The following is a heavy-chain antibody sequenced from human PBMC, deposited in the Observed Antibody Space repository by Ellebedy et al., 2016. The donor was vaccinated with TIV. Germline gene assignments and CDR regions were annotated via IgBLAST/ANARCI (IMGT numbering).Heavy chain of an antibody. CDR1: GFTFSDYY. CDR2: ITHKSVI. CDR3: ARKRIFGYVDY. Sequence: PGGSLRLSCAASGFTFSDYYMNWIRQTPGKGLEWVSYITHKSVISYADFVKGRITISRDNAKNSLFLQMNSLRVEDTAVYHCARKRIFGYVDYWGQGILATVSS. D-gene: IGHD3-3*01. V-gene: IGHV3-69-1*01. J-gene: IGHJ4*02.